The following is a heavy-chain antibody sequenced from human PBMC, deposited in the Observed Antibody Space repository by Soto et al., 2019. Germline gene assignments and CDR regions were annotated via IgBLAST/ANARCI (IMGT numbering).Heavy chain of an antibody. CDR3: ARTVKDYYYMDV. V-gene: IGHV1-46*01. CDR1: GYTFTSYY. Sequence: QVQLVQSGAEVKKPGASVKVSCKASGYTFTSYYMHWVRQAPGQGLEWMGIMNPSGGSTTYAQKFQGRVTMTRDTSTSTVYMEMSSLRSEDTAVYYCARTVKDYYYMDVWGKGATVTVSS. J-gene: IGHJ6*03. CDR2: MNPSGGST. D-gene: IGHD2-15*01.